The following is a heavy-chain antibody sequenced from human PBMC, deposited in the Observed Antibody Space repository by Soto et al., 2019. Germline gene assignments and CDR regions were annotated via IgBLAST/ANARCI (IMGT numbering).Heavy chain of an antibody. V-gene: IGHV5-51*01. CDR2: IYPGDSDT. Sequence: RGEPLKIACTASGYSCNNYWIGWVRQMPGKGPEWMGIIYPGDSDTRYSPSLQGQVTISADTSTSIAYLLWSSLKASDTAIYFCGGSTFYYGMDVWGQGTTVTVSS. CDR1: GYSCNNYW. CDR3: GGSTFYYGMDV. D-gene: IGHD3-16*01. J-gene: IGHJ6*02.